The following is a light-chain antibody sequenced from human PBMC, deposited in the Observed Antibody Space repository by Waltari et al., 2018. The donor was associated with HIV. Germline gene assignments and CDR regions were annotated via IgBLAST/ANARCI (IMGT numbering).Light chain of an antibody. CDR2: LSS. V-gene: IGKV1-39*01. Sequence: DKITITCRASRSIDNYVNWYQHKPGQAPRLLIYLSSTLYTGVPPRFSGSGSGTVFSLTVAGLQADDLGTYFCQQTYSPPRTFGQGTRLE. CDR3: QQTYSPPRT. CDR1: RSIDNY. J-gene: IGKJ5*01.